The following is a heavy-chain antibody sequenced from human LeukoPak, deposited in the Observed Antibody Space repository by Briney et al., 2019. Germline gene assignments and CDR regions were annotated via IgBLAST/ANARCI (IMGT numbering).Heavy chain of an antibody. Sequence: GWSLRLSCAASGFTFSSYSMNWVRQAPGKGLEWVSSISSSSYIYYADSVKGRFTISRDNAKNSLYLQMNSLRAEDTAVYYCACITGTTETYWGQGTLVTVSS. D-gene: IGHD1-7*01. CDR2: ISSSSYI. CDR1: GFTFSSYS. CDR3: ACITGTTETY. J-gene: IGHJ4*02. V-gene: IGHV3-21*01.